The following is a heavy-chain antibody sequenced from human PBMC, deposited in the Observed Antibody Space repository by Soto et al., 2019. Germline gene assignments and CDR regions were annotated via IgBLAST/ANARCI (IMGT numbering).Heavy chain of an antibody. CDR2: IIPIFCTA. D-gene: IGHD6-6*01. Sequence: QVPLVQSGAAVKKPGSSVKVSCKASGGTFSSYAISWLRQAPGQGLGGMGGIIPIFCTANYAQKFQGRVTITADKATRTAYMELRSLRSEDTAVYYCAGGGFEYSSSSGWYDPWGQGTLVSVSS. J-gene: IGHJ5*02. CDR1: GGTFSSYA. V-gene: IGHV1-69*06. CDR3: AGGGFEYSSSSGWYDP.